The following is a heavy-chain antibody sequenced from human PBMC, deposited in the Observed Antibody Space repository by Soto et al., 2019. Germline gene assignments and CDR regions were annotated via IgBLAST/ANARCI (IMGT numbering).Heavy chain of an antibody. V-gene: IGHV3-30*18. Sequence: QVQLVESGGGVVQPGRSLSLSCAASGFTFSSYGMHWVRQAPGKGLEWVAVISYDGSNKYYADSVKGRFTISRDNSKNTLSLQMNSLRAEDTAVYYCAKGGGSYYYFDYWGQGTLVTVSS. J-gene: IGHJ4*02. CDR3: AKGGGSYYYFDY. CDR1: GFTFSSYG. CDR2: ISYDGSNK. D-gene: IGHD1-26*01.